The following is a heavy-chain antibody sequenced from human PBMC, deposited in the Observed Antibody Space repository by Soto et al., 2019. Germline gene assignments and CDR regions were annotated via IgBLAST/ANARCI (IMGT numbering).Heavy chain of an antibody. V-gene: IGHV4-34*01. CDR2: INHSGST. CDR3: ARDPLHYYGSGSPSRWFDP. CDR1: GGSFSGYY. J-gene: IGHJ5*02. D-gene: IGHD3-10*01. Sequence: PSETLSLTCAVYGGSFSGYYWSWIRQPPGKGLEWIGEINHSGSTNYNPSLKSRVTISVDTSKNQFSLKLSSVTAADTAAYYCARDPLHYYGSGSPSRWFDPWGQGTLVTVSS.